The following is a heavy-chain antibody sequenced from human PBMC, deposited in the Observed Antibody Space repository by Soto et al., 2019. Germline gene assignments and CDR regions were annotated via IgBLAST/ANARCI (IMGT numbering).Heavy chain of an antibody. V-gene: IGHV4-38-2*01. J-gene: IGHJ4*02. D-gene: IGHD3-22*01. CDR1: GYSITTGYY. Sequence: SETLSLTCAVSGYSITTGYYWGWVRRPPGKGLEWIGSVYHSGRTSYNPSLESRVTISVDTSKNQFSLRLSSVTAADTAVYYCARGVNYYDSSGFYPRDYWGQGILVTVSS. CDR2: VYHSGRT. CDR3: ARGVNYYDSSGFYPRDY.